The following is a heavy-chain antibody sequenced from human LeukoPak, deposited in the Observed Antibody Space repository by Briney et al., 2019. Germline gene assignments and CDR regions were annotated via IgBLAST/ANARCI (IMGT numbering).Heavy chain of an antibody. CDR1: GGSISSSSYY. CDR3: AREDMITFGGVIPFDY. D-gene: IGHD3-16*02. J-gene: IGHJ4*02. Sequence: PSETLSLTCTVSGGSISSSSYYWGWIRQPPGKGLEWIGSIYHSGSTYYNPSLKSRVTISVDTSKNQFSLKLSSVTAADTAVYYCAREDMITFGGVIPFDYWGQGTLVTASS. V-gene: IGHV4-39*07. CDR2: IYHSGST.